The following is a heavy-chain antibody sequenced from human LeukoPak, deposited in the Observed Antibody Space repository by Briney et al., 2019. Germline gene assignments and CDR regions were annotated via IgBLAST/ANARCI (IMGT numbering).Heavy chain of an antibody. V-gene: IGHV4-59*01. D-gene: IGHD2/OR15-2a*01. CDR1: GGSIGSYY. CDR2: IHYSGSS. CDR3: ARAGFYASVNQYYYYYYMDV. J-gene: IGHJ6*03. Sequence: SETLSLTCTVSGGSIGSYYWSWVRQPPGKGLEWIGYIHYSGSSNYNPSLKSRVTTSIDTSKNQFSLKVTSVTAADAAVYYCARAGFYASVNQYYYYYYMDVWGTGTTVTVSS.